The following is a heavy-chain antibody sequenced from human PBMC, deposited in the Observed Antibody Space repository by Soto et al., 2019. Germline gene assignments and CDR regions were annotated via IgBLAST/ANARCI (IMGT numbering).Heavy chain of an antibody. J-gene: IGHJ4*02. V-gene: IGHV3-23*01. Sequence: EVQLLESGGGLVQPGGSLRLSCAASGFTFSSYAMSWVRQAPGKGLEWVSAISGSGGSTYYADSAKGRFTISRDNSKNTLYLQMNSLRAEDTAVYYCAKDRTARYYYDSSGYYYSQYAFGYWGQGTLVTVSS. CDR3: AKDRTARYYYDSSGYYYSQYAFGY. CDR2: ISGSGGST. D-gene: IGHD3-22*01. CDR1: GFTFSSYA.